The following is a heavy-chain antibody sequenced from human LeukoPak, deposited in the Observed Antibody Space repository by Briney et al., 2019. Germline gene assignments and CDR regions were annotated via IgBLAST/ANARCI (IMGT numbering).Heavy chain of an antibody. CDR1: GFTFDDYG. Sequence: AGGSLRLSCAASGFTFDDYGMHWVRQAPGKGLEWVSGISWNSGSIGYADSVKGRFTISRDNAKNSLYLQMNSLRAEDTALYYCAKDAGYSSSWWDYWGQGTLVTVSS. D-gene: IGHD6-13*01. CDR2: ISWNSGSI. J-gene: IGHJ4*02. V-gene: IGHV3-9*01. CDR3: AKDAGYSSSWWDY.